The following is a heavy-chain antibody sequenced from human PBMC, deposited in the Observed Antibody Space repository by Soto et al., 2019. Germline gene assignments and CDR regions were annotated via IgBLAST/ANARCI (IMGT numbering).Heavy chain of an antibody. J-gene: IGHJ4*02. D-gene: IGHD6-13*01. CDR1: GGSISSSNW. V-gene: IGHV4-4*02. Sequence: QVQLQESGPGLVKPSGTLSLTCAVSGGSISSSNWWSWVRQPPGKGLEWIGEIYHSGSTNYNPSLKGRVTISVDKSKNQFSLKLSSVTAADTAVYYCARAAMGGSSWPFDYWGQGTLVTVSS. CDR2: IYHSGST. CDR3: ARAAMGGSSWPFDY.